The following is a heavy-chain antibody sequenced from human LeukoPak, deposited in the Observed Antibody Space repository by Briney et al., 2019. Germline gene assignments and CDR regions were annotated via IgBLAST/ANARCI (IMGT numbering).Heavy chain of an antibody. D-gene: IGHD4-23*01. Sequence: ASVKVSCKASGYTFTGYYMHWVRQPPGKGLDGMGWINPNSGGTNYAQKFQGRVTMTRDTSISTAYMELSRLRSDDTAVYYCARVAGNAGLGAFDIWGQGTMVTVSS. CDR1: GYTFTGYY. J-gene: IGHJ3*02. CDR2: INPNSGGT. CDR3: ARVAGNAGLGAFDI. V-gene: IGHV1-2*02.